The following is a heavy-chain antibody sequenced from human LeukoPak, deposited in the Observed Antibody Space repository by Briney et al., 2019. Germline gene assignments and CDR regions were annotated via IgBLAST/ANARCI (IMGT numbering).Heavy chain of an antibody. V-gene: IGHV1-2*02. CDR1: GYTFTGYY. Sequence: GASVTVSCKASGYTFTGYYMHWVRQAPGQGLEWMGWINPNSGGTNYAQKFQGRVTMTRDTSISTAYMELSRLRSDDTAVYYCARVTYYYGSGSYYFYIDYWGQGTLVTVSS. CDR2: INPNSGGT. CDR3: ARVTYYYGSGSYYFYIDY. D-gene: IGHD3-10*01. J-gene: IGHJ4*02.